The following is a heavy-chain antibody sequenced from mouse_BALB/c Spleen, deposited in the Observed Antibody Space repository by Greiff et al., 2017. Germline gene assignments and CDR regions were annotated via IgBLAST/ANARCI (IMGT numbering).Heavy chain of an antibody. CDR3: AGQGYDGCVFDY. CDR2: ISSGGGST. D-gene: IGHD2-3*01. J-gene: IGHJ2*01. V-gene: IGHV5-12-1*01. Sequence: EVNLVESGGGLVKPGGSLKLSCAASGFAFSSYDMSWVRQTPEKRLEWVAYISSGGGSTYYPDTVQGRSAITRDNAKNTLYLQMSSLTSEDTAMYYCAGQGYDGCVFDYWGQGTTLTVSS. CDR1: GFAFSSYD.